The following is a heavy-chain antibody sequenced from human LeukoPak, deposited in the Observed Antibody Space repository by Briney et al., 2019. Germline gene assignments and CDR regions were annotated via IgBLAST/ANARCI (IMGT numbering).Heavy chain of an antibody. V-gene: IGHV3-23*01. D-gene: IGHD3-9*01. CDR1: GFTLSRYS. CDR3: AKDGAISFTYDILTGQLDY. J-gene: IGHJ4*02. CDR2: ISGSGGST. Sequence: GGSLRLSCAASGFTLSRYSMSWVRQAPGKGLEWVSAISGSGGSTYYADSVKGRFTISRDHSKHTLYLQMTSLRAEDTAVYYCAKDGAISFTYDILTGQLDYWGQGTLVPVSS.